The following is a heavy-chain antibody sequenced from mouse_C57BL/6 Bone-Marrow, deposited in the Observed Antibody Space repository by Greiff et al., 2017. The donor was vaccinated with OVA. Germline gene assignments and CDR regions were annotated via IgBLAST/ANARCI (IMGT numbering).Heavy chain of an antibody. CDR1: GYTFTDYY. CDR2: INPYNGGT. Sequence: VQLKHSGPVLVKPGASVKMSCKASGYTFTDYYMNWVKQSHGKSLEWIGVINPYNGGTSYNQKFKGKATLTVDKSSSTAYMELNSLTSEDSAVYYCARSTPGDFDVWGTGTTVTVSS. CDR3: ARSTPGDFDV. J-gene: IGHJ1*03. D-gene: IGHD1-1*01. V-gene: IGHV1-19*01.